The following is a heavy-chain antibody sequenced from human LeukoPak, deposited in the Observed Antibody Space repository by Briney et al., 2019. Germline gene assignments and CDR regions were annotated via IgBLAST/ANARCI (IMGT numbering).Heavy chain of an antibody. V-gene: IGHV5-51*01. CDR1: GYSFTSYW. Sequence: GESLKISCKTSGYSFTSYWIGWVRQMPGKGLEWMGIIYPGDSDTRYSPSFQGQVTFSADKSISTAYLQWSSLRASDIAMYYCARSRDYYDSSNYPYYLDYWGQGTLVTVSS. CDR3: ARSRDYYDSSNYPYYLDY. CDR2: IYPGDSDT. J-gene: IGHJ4*02. D-gene: IGHD3-22*01.